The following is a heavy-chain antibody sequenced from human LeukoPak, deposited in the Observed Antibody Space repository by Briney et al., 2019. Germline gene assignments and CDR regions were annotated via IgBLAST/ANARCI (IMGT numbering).Heavy chain of an antibody. J-gene: IGHJ3*02. D-gene: IGHD5-24*01. V-gene: IGHV4-59*01. CDR1: GGSISSYY. CDR3: AREKRDGYGNDAFDI. Sequence: SETLSLTCTVSGGSISSYYWSWIRQPPGKGLEWIGCIYYSGSANYNPSLKSRVTISVDTSKNQFSLKLSSVTAADTAVYYCAREKRDGYGNDAFDIWGQGTMVTVAS. CDR2: IYYSGSA.